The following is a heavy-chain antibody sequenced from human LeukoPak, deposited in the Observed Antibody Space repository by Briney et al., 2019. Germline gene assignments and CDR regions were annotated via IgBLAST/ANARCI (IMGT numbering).Heavy chain of an antibody. J-gene: IGHJ5*02. Sequence: SETLSLTCAVLGGSLSSYSWSWIRQPPGKGLEWIGEINHSGTNYSPSLKSRVTMSVDTSKKQLSLKLTSVTAADTAVYYCARAADFVGVLAATGGFDPWGQGTLVTVSS. CDR2: INHSGT. D-gene: IGHD2-2*01. CDR1: GGSLSSYS. CDR3: ARAADFVGVLAATGGFDP. V-gene: IGHV4-34*01.